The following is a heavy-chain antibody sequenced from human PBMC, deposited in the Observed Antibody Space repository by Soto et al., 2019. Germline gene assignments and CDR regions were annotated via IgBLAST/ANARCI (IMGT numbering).Heavy chain of an antibody. D-gene: IGHD4-17*01. CDR1: GFSLTTQGVH. Sequence: QITLKESGPTLVKPTQTLTLTCTFSGFSLTTQGVHVGLIRQPPGKALEWLALIYWDDNEFYSPSLKNRLTITKDTSKSQVVLTLATVDPVDTATYYCVYRDFGDYFFQFWGQGILVNVSS. V-gene: IGHV2-5*02. CDR3: VYRDFGDYFFQF. J-gene: IGHJ4*02. CDR2: IYWDDNE.